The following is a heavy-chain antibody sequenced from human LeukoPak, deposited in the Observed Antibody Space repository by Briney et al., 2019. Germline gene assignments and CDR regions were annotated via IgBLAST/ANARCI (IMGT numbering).Heavy chain of an antibody. CDR1: GGSISSYY. V-gene: IGHV4-59*01. Sequence: PSETLSLTCTVSGGSISSYYWSWIRQPPGKGLEWIGYIYYSGSTSYNPSLKSRVTISVDTSKNQFSLRLSSVTAADTAVYYCARVGEEWETNFDYWGQGTLVTVSS. CDR2: IYYSGST. D-gene: IGHD1-26*01. CDR3: ARVGEEWETNFDY. J-gene: IGHJ4*02.